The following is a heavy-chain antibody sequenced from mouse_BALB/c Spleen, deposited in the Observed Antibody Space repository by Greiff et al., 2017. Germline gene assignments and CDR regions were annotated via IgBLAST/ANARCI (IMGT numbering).Heavy chain of an antibody. Sequence: SGAELVKPGASVKLSCKASGYTFTDYYINWVKQKPGQGLEWIGWIYPGSGNTKYNEKFKGKATLTVDTSSSTAYMQLSSLTSEDTAVYFCARRSIYYGNYDDYWGQGTTLTVSS. V-gene: IGHV1-84*02. CDR1: GYTFTDYY. CDR2: IYPGSGNT. J-gene: IGHJ2*01. CDR3: ARRSIYYGNYDDY. D-gene: IGHD2-1*01.